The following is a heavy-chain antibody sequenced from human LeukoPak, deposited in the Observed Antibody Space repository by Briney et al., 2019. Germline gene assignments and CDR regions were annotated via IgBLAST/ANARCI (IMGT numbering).Heavy chain of an antibody. J-gene: IGHJ4*02. CDR2: IYYSGST. CDR1: GGSISSYY. D-gene: IGHD3-9*01. V-gene: IGHV4-59*12. CDR3: ARDRNDILTGYYNVFDY. Sequence: SETLSLTCTVSGGSISSYYWSWIRQPPGKGLEWIGYIYYSGSTNYNPSLKSRVTISVDTSKNQFSLKLSSVTAADTAVYYCARDRNDILTGYYNVFDYWGQGTLVTVSS.